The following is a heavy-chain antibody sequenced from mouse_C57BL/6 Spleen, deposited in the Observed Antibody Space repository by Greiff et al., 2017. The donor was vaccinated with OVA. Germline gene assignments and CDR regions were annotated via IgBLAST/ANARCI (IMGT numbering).Heavy chain of an antibody. Sequence: QVQLKQPGAELVRPGSSVKLSCKASGYTFTSYWMDWVKQRPGQGLEWIGNIYPSDSETHYNQKFKDKATLTVDKSSSTAYMQLSSLTSEDSAVYYCARRAYGAMDYWGQGTSVTVSS. J-gene: IGHJ4*01. CDR1: GYTFTSYW. V-gene: IGHV1-61*01. CDR3: ARRAYGAMDY. CDR2: IYPSDSET. D-gene: IGHD3-1*01.